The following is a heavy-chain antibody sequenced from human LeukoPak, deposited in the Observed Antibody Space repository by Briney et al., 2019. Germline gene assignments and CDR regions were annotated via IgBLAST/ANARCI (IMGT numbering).Heavy chain of an antibody. J-gene: IGHJ6*03. D-gene: IGHD5-12*01. CDR3: AKSNSGYASRGYYYYMDV. CDR2: ISGSGGST. V-gene: IGHV3-23*01. Sequence: GGSLRLSCAASGFTFSSYAMSWVRQAPGKGLEWVSAISGSGGSTYYADSVKGRFTISRDNSKNTLNLQMNSLRAEDTAVYYCAKSNSGYASRGYYYYMDVWGKGTTVTVSS. CDR1: GFTFSSYA.